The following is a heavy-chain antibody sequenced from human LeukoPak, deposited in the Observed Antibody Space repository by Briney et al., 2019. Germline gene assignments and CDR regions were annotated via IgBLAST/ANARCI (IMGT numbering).Heavy chain of an antibody. J-gene: IGHJ4*02. CDR3: ARVSSGYGTYYFDY. D-gene: IGHD5-12*01. CDR2: IYHSGST. CDR1: GGSISSGGYS. V-gene: IGHV4-30-2*01. Sequence: SQTLSLTCAVSGGSISSGGYSWSWIRQPPGKGLEWIGYIYHSGSTYYNPSLKSRVTISVDRSKNQFSLKLRSVTAADTAVYYCARVSSGYGTYYFDYWGQGTLVTVSS.